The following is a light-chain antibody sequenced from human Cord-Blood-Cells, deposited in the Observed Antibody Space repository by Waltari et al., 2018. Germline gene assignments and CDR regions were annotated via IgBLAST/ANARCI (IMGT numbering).Light chain of an antibody. CDR1: QSISSW. Sequence: DIQMTQSPSTLSASVGDRVTITCRASQSISSWLAWYQQKPGKAPKLLIYDASMLESGVPSRFSGSGSGTEFTLTLSRLQPDDFATYYCQQYKSYWTFGQGTKVEIK. V-gene: IGKV1-5*01. J-gene: IGKJ1*01. CDR3: QQYKSYWT. CDR2: DAS.